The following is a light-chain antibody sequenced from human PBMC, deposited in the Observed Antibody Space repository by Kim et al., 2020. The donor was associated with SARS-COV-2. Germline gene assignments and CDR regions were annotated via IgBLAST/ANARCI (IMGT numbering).Light chain of an antibody. CDR1: QEIRND. V-gene: IGKV1-17*01. J-gene: IGKJ5*01. CDR2: GAS. Sequence: ASVGERVTITCRASQEIRNDLGWYQQNPGRAPKRLIYGASSLQSGVPSRFSGSGSGTEFTLTISSVQPEDFATYFCLQHNTYPVTFGQGTRLEIK. CDR3: LQHNTYPVT.